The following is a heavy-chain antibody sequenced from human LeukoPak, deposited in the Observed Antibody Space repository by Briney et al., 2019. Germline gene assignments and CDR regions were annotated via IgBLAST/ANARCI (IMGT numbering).Heavy chain of an antibody. CDR3: ARVGNYYYGSGSYYFDY. V-gene: IGHV4-39*07. Sequence: PSETLSLTCTVSGGSISSSSYYWGWIRQPSGKGLEWIGSIYYSGSTYYNPSLKSRVTISVDTSKNQFSLKLSSVTAADTAVYYCARVGNYYYGSGSYYFDYWGQGTLVTVSS. D-gene: IGHD3-10*01. J-gene: IGHJ4*02. CDR1: GGSISSSSYY. CDR2: IYYSGST.